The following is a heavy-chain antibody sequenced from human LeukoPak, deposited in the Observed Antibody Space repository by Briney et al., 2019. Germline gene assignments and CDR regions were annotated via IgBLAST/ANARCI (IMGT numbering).Heavy chain of an antibody. J-gene: IGHJ4*02. CDR3: ARGAPYYYTSGSYEGAY. CDR2: INDSGST. V-gene: IGHV4-34*01. CDR1: GGSLSGYY. D-gene: IGHD3-10*01. Sequence: PSETLSLTCAVYGGSLSGYYWSWIRQPPGKGLEWIGEINDSGSTNYNPSLKSRVTIPVDTSKNQFSLKLSSVTAADTAVYYCARGAPYYYTSGSYEGAYRGQGTLVTVSS.